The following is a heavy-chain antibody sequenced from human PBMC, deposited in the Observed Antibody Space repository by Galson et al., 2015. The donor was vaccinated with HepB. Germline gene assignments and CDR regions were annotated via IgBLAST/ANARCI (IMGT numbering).Heavy chain of an antibody. D-gene: IGHD5-12*01. CDR2: IIPILGIA. CDR1: GGTFSSYA. J-gene: IGHJ6*03. CDR3: AKGDSGYDYGYYYYYYTDV. Sequence: SVKVSCKASGGTFSSYAISWVRQAPGKGLEWLGGIIPILGIANYAQKFQGRVTITADKSTSTAYMELSSLRSEDTAVYFCAKGDSGYDYGYYYYYYTDVWGKGTTVTVSS. V-gene: IGHV1-69*10.